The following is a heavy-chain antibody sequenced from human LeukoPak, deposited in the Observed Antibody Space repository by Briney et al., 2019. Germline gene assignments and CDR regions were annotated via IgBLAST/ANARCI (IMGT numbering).Heavy chain of an antibody. D-gene: IGHD2-15*01. CDR3: AKGVGYCSGGSCQQFDY. CDR2: ISGSGGST. CDR1: GFTFSGYG. Sequence: GGSLRLSCAASGFTFSGYGMSWVRQAPGKGLKWVSAISGSGGSTYYADSVKGRITISRDNSKNTLYLQMSSLRAEDTAVYYCAKGVGYCSGGSCQQFDYWGQGTLVTVSS. J-gene: IGHJ4*02. V-gene: IGHV3-23*01.